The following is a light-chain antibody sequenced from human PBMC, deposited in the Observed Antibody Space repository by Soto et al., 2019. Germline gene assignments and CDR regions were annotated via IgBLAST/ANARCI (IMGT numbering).Light chain of an antibody. V-gene: IGKV1-39*01. CDR2: AAL. CDR3: QQSYSTPGT. J-gene: IGKJ1*01. Sequence: DIQFSHSPSALSASVGDRDTITCRASQSISSVWARYQHRPGQAPKLLIYAALCLPSRGPAGFSGSGSGRDFTLTISSLHPKQFATYYCQQSYSTPGTFGQGTKVDIK. CDR1: QSISSV.